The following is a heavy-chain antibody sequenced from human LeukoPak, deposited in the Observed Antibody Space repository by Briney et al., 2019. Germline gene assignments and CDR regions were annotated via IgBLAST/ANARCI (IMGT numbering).Heavy chain of an antibody. V-gene: IGHV4-59*08. D-gene: IGHD5-24*01. CDR1: GGSITSHY. CDR2: MFYSGRT. CDR3: ARHRLEMASTHDAFDL. J-gene: IGHJ3*01. Sequence: SETLSLTCTVSGGSITSHYWSWIRQPPGKRLEWIGYMFYSGRTNYSPSLNSRVTISVDTSKKQFSLKLSSVTAADTAVYFCARHRLEMASTHDAFDLWGQGTMVTVSS.